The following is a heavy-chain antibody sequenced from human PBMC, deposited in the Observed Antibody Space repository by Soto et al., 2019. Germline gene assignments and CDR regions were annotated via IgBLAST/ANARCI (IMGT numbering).Heavy chain of an antibody. CDR1: GYTFTSYG. CDR3: ARDWSWDCSSANWFDP. D-gene: IGHD6-13*01. Sequence: VASVKTCCKASGYTFTSYGISWVRQAPGQGLEWMGWISAYNGNTNYAQKLQGRVTMTTDTSTSTAYMELRSLRSDDTAVYYCARDWSWDCSSANWFDPWGQGTLVTVSS. V-gene: IGHV1-18*01. J-gene: IGHJ5*02. CDR2: ISAYNGNT.